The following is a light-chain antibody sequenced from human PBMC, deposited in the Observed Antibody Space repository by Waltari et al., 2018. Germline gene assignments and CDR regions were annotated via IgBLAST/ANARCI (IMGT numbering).Light chain of an antibody. V-gene: IGKV1-5*01. J-gene: IGKJ1*01. CDR3: QHYNTYPPT. CDR2: DAS. Sequence: DIQMTQSPSTLSASVRDRLPVTCRASPNINKWLAWYQQKPGKAPNLLLYDASTLQSGVPSRFSGSGFGTEFTLAISSLQPEDFATYFCQHYNTYPPTFGQGTRVELK. CDR1: PNINKW.